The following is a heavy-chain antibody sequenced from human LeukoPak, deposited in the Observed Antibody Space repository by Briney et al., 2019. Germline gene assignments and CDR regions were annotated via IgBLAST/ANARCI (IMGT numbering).Heavy chain of an antibody. CDR3: ARRRVDYDILTGYSTENWFDP. Sequence: SETLSLTCTVSGGSISSYYWSWIRQPPGKGLEWIGYMYYSGSTNYNPSLKSRVTISVDTSKNQFSLKLSSVTAADTAVYYCARRRVDYDILTGYSTENWFDPWGQGTLVTVSS. CDR1: GGSISSYY. D-gene: IGHD3-9*01. CDR2: MYYSGST. J-gene: IGHJ5*02. V-gene: IGHV4-59*01.